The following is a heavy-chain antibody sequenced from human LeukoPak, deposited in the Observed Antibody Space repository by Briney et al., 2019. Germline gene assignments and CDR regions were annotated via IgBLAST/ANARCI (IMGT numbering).Heavy chain of an antibody. V-gene: IGHV3-53*01. CDR1: GFTVSSNY. CDR2: IYSGGDT. D-gene: IGHD5-12*01. Sequence: GGSLRHSCAASGFTVSSNYMSWVRQAPGKGLEWVSIIYSGGDTYYADSVRGRFTISRDNSKNTLYLQMNRLRAEDTAVYYCARASGYSGFDPFDYWGQGTLVTVSS. CDR3: ARASGYSGFDPFDY. J-gene: IGHJ4*02.